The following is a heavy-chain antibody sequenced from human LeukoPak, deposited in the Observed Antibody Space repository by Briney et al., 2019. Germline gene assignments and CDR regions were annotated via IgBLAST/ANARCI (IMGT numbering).Heavy chain of an antibody. V-gene: IGHV1-18*01. J-gene: IGHJ4*02. D-gene: IGHD3-22*01. CDR3: ARVKGYYDSSGPTEYYFDY. Sequence: GASVKVSCKASGYTFTSYDINWVRQAPGQGLEWMGWISAYNGNTNYAQKLQGRVTMTTDTSTSTAYMELRSLRSDDTAVYYCARVKGYYDSSGPTEYYFDYWGQGTLVTVSS. CDR2: ISAYNGNT. CDR1: GYTFTSYD.